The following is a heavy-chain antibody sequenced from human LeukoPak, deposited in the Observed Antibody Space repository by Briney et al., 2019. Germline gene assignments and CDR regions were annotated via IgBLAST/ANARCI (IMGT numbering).Heavy chain of an antibody. Sequence: GGSLRLSCAASGFTFSSYAMSWVRQAPGKGLEWVSAISGSGGSTYYADSVKGRFTVSRDISKNTLFLQMNSLRAEDTAVYYCAKDGGLWVSAHWGDSWGRGTLVTVSS. D-gene: IGHD7-27*01. CDR3: AKDGGLWVSAHWGDS. J-gene: IGHJ4*02. V-gene: IGHV3-23*01. CDR2: ISGSGGST. CDR1: GFTFSSYA.